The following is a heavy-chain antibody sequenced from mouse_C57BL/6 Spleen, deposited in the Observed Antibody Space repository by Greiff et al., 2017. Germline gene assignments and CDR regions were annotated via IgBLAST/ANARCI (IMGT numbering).Heavy chain of an antibody. Sequence: EVKLQESGEGLVKPGGSLKLSCAASGFTFSSYALSWVRQTPETRLEWVAYLSSGGDYIYYADTVKGRFTISSDNARNTLSLQMSSLKSQDTARYYCTSALCYGYDRYCAMDNWGKGTSVTVSS. CDR3: TSALCYGYDRYCAMDN. V-gene: IGHV5-9-1*02. CDR1: GFTFSSYA. CDR2: LSSGGDYI. J-gene: IGHJ4*01. D-gene: IGHD2-2*01.